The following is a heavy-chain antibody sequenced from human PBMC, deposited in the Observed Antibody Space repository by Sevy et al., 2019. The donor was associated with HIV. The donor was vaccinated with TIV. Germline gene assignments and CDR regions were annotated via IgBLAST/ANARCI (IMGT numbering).Heavy chain of an antibody. D-gene: IGHD3-10*01. J-gene: IGHJ1*01. CDR1: GFTFSSYA. CDR2: ISFDGNNK. CDR3: AKDHNLWSEGGFLHH. V-gene: IGHV3-30*18. Sequence: GGSLRLSCAASGFTFSSYAIHWVRQTPGKGLEWVAVISFDGNNKLYSDSVKGRFTVSRDNSKNTLYAQMNSLRAEDTTGYYCAKDHNLWSEGGFLHHWGQGTLVTVSS.